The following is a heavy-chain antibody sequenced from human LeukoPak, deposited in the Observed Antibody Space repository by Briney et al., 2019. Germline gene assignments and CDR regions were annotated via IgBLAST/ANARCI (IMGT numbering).Heavy chain of an antibody. J-gene: IGHJ4*02. D-gene: IGHD1-26*01. CDR1: GFTFSSYS. Sequence: KSGGSLRLSCAASGFTFSSYSMNWVRQAPGKGLEWVSSISSSSSYIYYADSVKGRFTISRDNAKNSLYLQMNSLRAEDTAVYYCARDLRGAPDYWGQGTLVTVSS. V-gene: IGHV3-21*01. CDR3: ARDLRGAPDY. CDR2: ISSSSSYI.